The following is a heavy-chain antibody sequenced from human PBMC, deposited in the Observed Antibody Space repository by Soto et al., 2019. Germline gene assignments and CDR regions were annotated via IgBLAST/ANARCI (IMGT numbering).Heavy chain of an antibody. CDR1: GGTFSSYA. J-gene: IGHJ4*02. D-gene: IGHD3-22*01. CDR3: ARASLGYYDSSGYYPIDY. V-gene: IGHV1-69*01. CDR2: IIPICGKA. Sequence: QVQLVQSGAEVKKPGSSVKVSCKASGGTFSSYALSWVRQAPGQGLEWMGGIIPICGKANYAQKFQGRVTITADEATSKAYMELSSLQSEDTAVYYCARASLGYYDSSGYYPIDYWGPGTLVTGSS.